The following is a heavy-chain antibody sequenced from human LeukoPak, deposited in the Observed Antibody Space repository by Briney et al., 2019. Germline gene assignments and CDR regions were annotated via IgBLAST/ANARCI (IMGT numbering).Heavy chain of an antibody. CDR1: GYTFITYG. D-gene: IGHD1-14*01. V-gene: IGHV1-18*01. CDR2: ISGYSDDT. CDR3: ARDRGTSEAGTWFDP. J-gene: IGHJ5*02. Sequence: ASVKVSCKTSGYTFITYGITWVRQAPGQGLEWMGWISGYSDDTKYAQKFQGRVIMSTDRSTSTAYMEMRSLRSDDTAIYYCARDRGTSEAGTWFDPWGQGTLVTVSS.